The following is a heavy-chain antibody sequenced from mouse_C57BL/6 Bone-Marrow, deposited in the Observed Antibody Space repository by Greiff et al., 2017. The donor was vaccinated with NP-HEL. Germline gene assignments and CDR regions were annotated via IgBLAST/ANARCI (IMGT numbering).Heavy chain of an antibody. J-gene: IGHJ4*01. CDR3: AWLWYAYDGYYSYAMDY. CDR1: GYAFSSSW. CDR2: IYPGDGDT. D-gene: IGHD2-3*01. V-gene: IGHV1-82*01. Sequence: QVQLQQSGPELVKPGASVKISCKASGYAFSSSWMNWVKQRPGKGLEWIGRIYPGDGDTNYNGKFKGKATLTADKSSSTAYMQLSSLTSEDSAVYFCAWLWYAYDGYYSYAMDYWGQGTSVTVSS.